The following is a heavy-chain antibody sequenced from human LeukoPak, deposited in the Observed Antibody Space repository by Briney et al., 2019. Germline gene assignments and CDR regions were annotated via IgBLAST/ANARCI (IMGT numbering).Heavy chain of an antibody. CDR2: VKSDGTAT. V-gene: IGHV3-74*01. CDR3: ARAQSSGWSSGGYYFDY. D-gene: IGHD6-19*01. CDR1: GFTFSSHL. Sequence: PGGSLRLSCAASGFTFSSHLMHWVRQAQGTGLVWVSSVKSDGTATNYADSVKGRFTISRDNAKNSLYLQMNSLRAEDTAVYYCARAQSSGWSSGGYYFDYWGQGTLVTVSS. J-gene: IGHJ4*02.